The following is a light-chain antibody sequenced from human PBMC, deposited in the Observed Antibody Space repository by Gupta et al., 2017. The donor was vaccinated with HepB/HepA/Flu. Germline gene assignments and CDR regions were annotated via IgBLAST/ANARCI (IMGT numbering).Light chain of an antibody. Sequence: EIVITQSPATLSVSPGERATLFCRASQSVSNLGWYQQQHRQAPRLLIYGASARDTGIPARFSGSGGGKNVALTNSSRQEEEFAGYYCHQDDNWPSWTFGQGTKVEIK. CDR1: QSVSN. CDR3: HQDDNWPSWT. CDR2: GAS. V-gene: IGKV3-15*01. J-gene: IGKJ1*01.